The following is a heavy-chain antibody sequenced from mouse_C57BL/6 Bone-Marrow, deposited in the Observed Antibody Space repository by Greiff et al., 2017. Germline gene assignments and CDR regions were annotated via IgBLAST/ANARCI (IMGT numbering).Heavy chain of an antibody. D-gene: IGHD1-1*01. Sequence: QVQLQQPGAELVKPGASVKMSCKASGYTFTSYWITWVKQRPGQGLEWIGDIYPGSGSTSYNEKFKSKATLTVDTSSSTAYMQLSSLTSEDSAVYYCARGYYGSSYRFAYWGQGTLVTVSA. CDR1: GYTFTSYW. CDR3: ARGYYGSSYRFAY. J-gene: IGHJ3*01. CDR2: IYPGSGST. V-gene: IGHV1-55*01.